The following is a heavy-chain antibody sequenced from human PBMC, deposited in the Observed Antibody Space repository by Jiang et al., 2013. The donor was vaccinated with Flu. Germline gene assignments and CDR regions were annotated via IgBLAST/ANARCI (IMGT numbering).Heavy chain of an antibody. CDR3: ARHERVDILTGYSDNWFDP. J-gene: IGHJ5*02. V-gene: IGHV4-59*08. D-gene: IGHD3-9*01. CDR2: IYYSGST. Sequence: LLKPSETLSLTCTVSGGSISSYYWSWIRQPPGKGLEWIGYIYYSGSTNYNPSLKSRVTISVDTSKNQFSLKLSSVTAADTAVYYCARHERVDILTGYSDNWFDPWGQGTLVTVSS. CDR1: GGSISSYY.